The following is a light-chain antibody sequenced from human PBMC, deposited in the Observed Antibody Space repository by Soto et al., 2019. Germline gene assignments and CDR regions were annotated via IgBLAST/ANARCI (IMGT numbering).Light chain of an antibody. CDR2: GAS. CDR1: QSVSNNY. V-gene: IGKV3-20*01. J-gene: IGKJ4*01. Sequence: EIVLTQSPGTLSLSPGERATLSCRASQSVSNNYLAWYQQRPGQAPRLLIYGASSRATGLPDRFSGSGSGTDFALTISRLEPEDFAVYYCQQYGSSPRRTVGGGTKVEIK. CDR3: QQYGSSPRRT.